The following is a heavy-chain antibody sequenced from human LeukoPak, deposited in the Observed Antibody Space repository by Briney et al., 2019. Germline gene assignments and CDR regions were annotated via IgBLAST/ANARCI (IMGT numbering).Heavy chain of an antibody. V-gene: IGHV4-39*07. J-gene: IGHJ3*01. CDR3: AKSTYYYDTFVNAFDF. Sequence: PSETLSLTCTVSGGSVSSSHYWGWIRQPPGKGLEWIGSIYYGGSTNYNPSLRSRATTSVDTSKNQFSLKLSSVTAADTAVYYCAKSTYYYDTFVNAFDFWGQGTVVTVSS. CDR2: IYYGGST. D-gene: IGHD3-22*01. CDR1: GGSVSSSHY.